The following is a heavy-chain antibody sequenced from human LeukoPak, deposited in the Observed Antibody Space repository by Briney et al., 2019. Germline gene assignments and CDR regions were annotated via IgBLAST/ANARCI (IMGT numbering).Heavy chain of an antibody. Sequence: ASVKVSCNSSGYTFTSYCISLMRQPPGQGLEWMGWISDYNGNTNYAQTLQGRVTMTTDTSTSTAYMELRSLRSDDTAVYYCARSAGDYWGQGTLVTVSS. V-gene: IGHV1-18*01. J-gene: IGHJ4*02. CDR2: ISDYNGNT. CDR3: ARSAGDY. CDR1: GYTFTSYC.